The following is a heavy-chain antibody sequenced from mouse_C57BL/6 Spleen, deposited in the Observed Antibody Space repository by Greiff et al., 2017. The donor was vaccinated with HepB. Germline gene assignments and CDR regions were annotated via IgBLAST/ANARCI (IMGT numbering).Heavy chain of an antibody. CDR3: ARHYYGSSSYFDY. CDR2: INPNNGGT. CDR1: GYTFTDYN. J-gene: IGHJ2*01. V-gene: IGHV1-22*01. D-gene: IGHD1-1*01. Sequence: EVQLQQSGPELVKPGASVKMSCKASGYTFTDYNMHWVKQSHGKSLEWIGYINPNNGGTSYNQKFKGKATLTVNKSSSTDYMEPRSLTSEESAVYYCARHYYGSSSYFDYWGQGTTLTVSS.